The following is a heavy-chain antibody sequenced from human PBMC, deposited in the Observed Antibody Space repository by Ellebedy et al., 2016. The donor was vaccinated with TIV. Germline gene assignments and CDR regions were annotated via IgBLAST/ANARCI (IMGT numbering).Heavy chain of an antibody. Sequence: MPSETLSLTCTVPGGSISSYYWSWIRQPPGKGLEWIGYIYYSGSTNYNPSLKSRVTISVDTSKNQFSLKLSSVTAADTAVYYCARWVVVPASSFDYWGQGTLVTVSS. CDR2: IYYSGST. CDR3: ARWVVVPASSFDY. D-gene: IGHD2-2*01. V-gene: IGHV4-59*01. J-gene: IGHJ4*02. CDR1: GGSISSYY.